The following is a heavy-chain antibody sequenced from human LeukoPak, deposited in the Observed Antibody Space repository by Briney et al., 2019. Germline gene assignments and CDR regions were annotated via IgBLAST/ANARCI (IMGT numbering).Heavy chain of an antibody. CDR1: GGSISSSSYY. D-gene: IGHD3-16*01. J-gene: IGHJ5*02. V-gene: IGHV4-39*01. Sequence: PSETLSLTCTVSGGSISSSSYYWGWIRPPPGKGLEWIGSIYYSGSSYYNPSLKSRVTITVDTSKNQFSLKLSSVTAADTAVYYCARPEGGGQVSWFDPWGQGTLVTVSS. CDR2: IYYSGSS. CDR3: ARPEGGGQVSWFDP.